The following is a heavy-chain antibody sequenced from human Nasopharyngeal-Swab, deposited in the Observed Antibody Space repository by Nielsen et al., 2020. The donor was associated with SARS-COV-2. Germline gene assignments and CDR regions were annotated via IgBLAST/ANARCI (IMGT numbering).Heavy chain of an antibody. CDR3: AGHGSYSGGAAY. D-gene: IGHD3-10*01. V-gene: IGHV4-59*08. CDR2: ISSSGKT. CDR1: GDSVNNYY. J-gene: IGHJ4*02. Sequence: SETLSLTCSVYGDSVNNYYWSWIRQPPGKGLEWIGYISSSGKTNYNPSLKSRVTISVDTSKSQFSLSLTSMTAADTAVYYCAGHGSYSGGAAYWGQGTLVTVSS.